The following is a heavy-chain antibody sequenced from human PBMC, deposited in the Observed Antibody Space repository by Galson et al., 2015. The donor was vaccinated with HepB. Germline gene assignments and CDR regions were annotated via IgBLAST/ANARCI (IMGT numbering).Heavy chain of an antibody. Sequence: SLRLSCAASGFTFSSYAMSWVRQAPGKGLEWVSAISGSGGSTYYADSVKGRFTISRDNSKNTLYLQMNSLRAEDTAVYYCAKARASAAGTGGRAYYYYYGMDVWGQGTTVTVSS. D-gene: IGHD6-13*01. J-gene: IGHJ6*02. CDR1: GFTFSSYA. CDR2: ISGSGGST. CDR3: AKARASAAGTGGRAYYYYYGMDV. V-gene: IGHV3-23*01.